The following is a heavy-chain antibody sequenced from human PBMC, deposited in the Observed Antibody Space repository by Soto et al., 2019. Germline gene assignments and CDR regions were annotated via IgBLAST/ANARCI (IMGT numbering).Heavy chain of an antibody. D-gene: IGHD6-19*01. J-gene: IGHJ4*02. CDR1: GFPFTNAW. CDR2: IKRKADGATT. Sequence: NPGGSLRLSCAASGFPFTNAWMSWVRQAPGKGLEWVGRIKRKADGATTDFAAPVKGRFTISRDDSKNTVYLQMNSLNTEDTAVYYCRTQWLDWGQGILVTVSS. V-gene: IGHV3-15*01. CDR3: RTQWLD.